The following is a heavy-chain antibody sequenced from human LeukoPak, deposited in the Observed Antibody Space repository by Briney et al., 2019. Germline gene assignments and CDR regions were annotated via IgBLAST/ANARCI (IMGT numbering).Heavy chain of an antibody. CDR3: ARAGCGGDCYALMPAADAFDI. V-gene: IGHV4-30-4*08. J-gene: IGHJ3*02. CDR1: GGSISSGDYY. Sequence: SETLSLTCTVSGGSISSGDYYWSWICQPPGKGLEWIGYIYYSGSTYYNPSLKSRVTISVDTSKNQFSLKLSSVTAADTAVYYCARAGCGGDCYALMPAADAFDIWGQGTMVTVSS. CDR2: IYYSGST. D-gene: IGHD2-21*01.